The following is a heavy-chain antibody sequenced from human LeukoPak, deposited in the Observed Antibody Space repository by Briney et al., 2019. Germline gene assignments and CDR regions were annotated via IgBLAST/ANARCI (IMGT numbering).Heavy chain of an antibody. CDR3: ARDESVFDI. CDR1: DYTLIDYD. CDR2: VSGYNGNT. J-gene: IGHJ3*02. Sequence: ASVKVSCKASDYTLIDYDISWVRQAPGQGLEWMGWVSGYNGNTNYAQKLQGRVTMTTDTSSTTAYMELRSLRSDDTAMYYCARDESVFDIWGQGTMVTVSS. V-gene: IGHV1-18*01. D-gene: IGHD5/OR15-5a*01.